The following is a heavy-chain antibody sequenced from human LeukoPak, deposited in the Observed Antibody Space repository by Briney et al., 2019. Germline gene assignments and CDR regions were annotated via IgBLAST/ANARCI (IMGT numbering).Heavy chain of an antibody. CDR3: ARDRLSWGLDY. D-gene: IGHD7-27*01. Sequence: PLQTLTLTCTVSGGSISSGGYYWSCIRQHPGKGLEWIGYIYYSGTTYYNPSLKSRVTISVDTSKNQFSLKLTSLTAADTAVYYCARDRLSWGLDYWGQGTLVTVSS. V-gene: IGHV4-31*03. CDR1: GGSISSGGYY. J-gene: IGHJ4*02. CDR2: IYYSGTT.